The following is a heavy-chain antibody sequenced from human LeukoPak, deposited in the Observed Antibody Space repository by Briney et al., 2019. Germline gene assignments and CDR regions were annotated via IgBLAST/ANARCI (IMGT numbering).Heavy chain of an antibody. CDR3: ARSDYDFWSGYPAGMDV. D-gene: IGHD3-3*01. V-gene: IGHV4-30-4*08. CDR1: GGSISSGDYY. Sequence: SQTLSLTCTVPGGSISSGDYYWSWIRQPPGKGLEWIGYIYYSGSTYYNPSLKSRVTISVDTSKNQFSLKLSSVTAADTAVYYCARSDYDFWSGYPAGMDVWGKGTTVTVSS. J-gene: IGHJ6*03. CDR2: IYYSGST.